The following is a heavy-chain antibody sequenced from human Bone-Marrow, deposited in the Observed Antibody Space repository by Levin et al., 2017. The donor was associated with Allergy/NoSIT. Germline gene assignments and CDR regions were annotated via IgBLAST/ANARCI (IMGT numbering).Heavy chain of an antibody. V-gene: IGHV1-2*02. CDR3: SRDKYPLGYCNNTTCYAGGGADY. CDR1: GYIFTGYF. CDR2: INPKSGDT. D-gene: IGHD2-2*01. J-gene: IGHJ4*02. Sequence: GESLKISCKASGYIFTGYFFHWVRQAPGQGLEWMGWINPKSGDTHYAQKFQGSVTMTRDTSIGTVYMELSRLRSDDTAVYYCSRDKYPLGYCNNTTCYAGGGADYWGQGTLVIVSS.